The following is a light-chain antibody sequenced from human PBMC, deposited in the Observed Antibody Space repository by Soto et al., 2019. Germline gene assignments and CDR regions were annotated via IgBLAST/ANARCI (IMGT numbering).Light chain of an antibody. Sequence: EIVMTQSPGTLSLSPGERATLSCRASQSVSTNLAWYQQIPGQAPRLLIYGASTRATGIPARFSGSGSGTECTLAISSLQSEDFAVYYCQQYNDWPLTFGLGTKVEIK. CDR1: QSVSTN. V-gene: IGKV3-15*01. J-gene: IGKJ1*01. CDR2: GAS. CDR3: QQYNDWPLT.